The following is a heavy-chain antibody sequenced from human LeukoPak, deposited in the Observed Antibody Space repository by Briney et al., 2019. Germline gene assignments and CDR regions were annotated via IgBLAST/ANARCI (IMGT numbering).Heavy chain of an antibody. CDR1: GFIFSSYA. V-gene: IGHV3-23*01. CDR3: AKLTSGWFEDF. CDR2: ISASDGST. J-gene: IGHJ4*02. Sequence: SGGSLRLSCAASGFIFSSYAMTWVRQAPGKGLEWVSAISASDGSTYYVDSVKGRFTISRDFSKNTLYLQMNSLRAEDTAVYYCAKLTSGWFEDFWGQGTLVTVSS. D-gene: IGHD6-19*01.